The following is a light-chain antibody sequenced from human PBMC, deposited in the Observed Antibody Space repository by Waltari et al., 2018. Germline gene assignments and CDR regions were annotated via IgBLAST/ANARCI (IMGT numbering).Light chain of an antibody. V-gene: IGLV2-14*03. CDR1: SSDVGSYNY. CDR2: EVT. J-gene: IGLJ1*01. CDR3: SSYTRTTALYV. Sequence: QSALTQPASVSGSPGQSITISCTGTSSDVGSYNYVPWYQQHPGKAPKHLSFEVTDRPSGVSNRFSGSKAGNTASLTISGRQAEDEADYYCSSYTRTTALYVFGTGTKVTVL.